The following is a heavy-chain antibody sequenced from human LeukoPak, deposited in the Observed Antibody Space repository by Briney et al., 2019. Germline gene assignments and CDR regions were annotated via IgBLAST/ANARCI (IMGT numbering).Heavy chain of an antibody. CDR3: ARSIAAIGFDP. J-gene: IGHJ5*02. CDR2: IWYDGSNK. CDR1: GFTFSSYA. D-gene: IGHD6-25*01. V-gene: IGHV3-33*08. Sequence: GGSLRLSCAASGFTFSSYAMHWVRQAPGKGLEWVAVIWYDGSNKYYADSVKGRFTISRDNSKNTLYLQMNSLRAEDTAVYYCARSIAAIGFDPWGQGTLVTVSS.